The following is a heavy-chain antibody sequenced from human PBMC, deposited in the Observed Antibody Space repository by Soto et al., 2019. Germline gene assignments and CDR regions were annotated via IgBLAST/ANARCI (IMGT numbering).Heavy chain of an antibody. CDR1: GFTFSSYS. J-gene: IGHJ5*02. Sequence: PGGSLRLSCAASGFTFSSYSMNWVRQAPGKGLEWVSYISSSSSTIYYADSVKGRFTISRDNAKNSLYLQMNSLRAEDTAVYYCARENHYDILTGYYSGWFDPWGQGTLVTVSS. CDR3: ARENHYDILTGYYSGWFDP. D-gene: IGHD3-9*01. CDR2: ISSSSSTI. V-gene: IGHV3-48*01.